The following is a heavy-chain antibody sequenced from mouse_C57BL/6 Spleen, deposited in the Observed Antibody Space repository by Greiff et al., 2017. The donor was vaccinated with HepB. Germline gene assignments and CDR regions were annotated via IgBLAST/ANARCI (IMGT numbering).Heavy chain of an antibody. CDR2: INPNNGGT. J-gene: IGHJ2*01. D-gene: IGHD1-1*01. CDR1: GYTFTDYY. V-gene: IGHV1-26*01. Sequence: EVQLQQSGPELVKPGASVKISCKASGYTFTDYYMNWVKQSHGKSLEWIGDINPNNGGTSYNQKFKGKATLTVDKSSSTAYMELRSLTSEDSAVYYCARNVYGSSPPFDYWGQGTTLTVSS. CDR3: ARNVYGSSPPFDY.